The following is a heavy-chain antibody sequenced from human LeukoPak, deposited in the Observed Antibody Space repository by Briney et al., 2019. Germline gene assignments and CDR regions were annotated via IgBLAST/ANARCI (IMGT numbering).Heavy chain of an antibody. Sequence: PGGSLRLSCAASGLTFSSYAMSWVRQAPGKGLEWVSAISGSGGSTYYADSVKGRFTISRDNSKNTLYLQMNSLRAEDTAVYYCAKRPHCSGGSCPYYFDYWGQGTLVTVSS. CDR3: AKRPHCSGGSCPYYFDY. CDR2: ISGSGGST. V-gene: IGHV3-23*01. D-gene: IGHD2-15*01. J-gene: IGHJ4*02. CDR1: GLTFSSYA.